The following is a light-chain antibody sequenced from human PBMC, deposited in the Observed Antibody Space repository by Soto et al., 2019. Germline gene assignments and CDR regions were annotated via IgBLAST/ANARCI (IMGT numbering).Light chain of an antibody. CDR1: SSDVGGYNF. J-gene: IGLJ2*01. Sequence: QSALTHPASVSVSPGQSNTISCTGTSSDVGGYNFVSWYQQHPGKAPKLMIYEVSNRPSGVANRFSGSKSGNTASLTISGLQAEDEADYYCSAYTGSSTPVVFGGGTKLTVL. V-gene: IGLV2-14*01. CDR3: SAYTGSSTPVV. CDR2: EVS.